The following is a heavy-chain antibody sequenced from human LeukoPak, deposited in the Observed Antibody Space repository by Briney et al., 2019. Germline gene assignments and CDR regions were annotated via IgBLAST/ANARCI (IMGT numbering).Heavy chain of an antibody. J-gene: IGHJ6*02. V-gene: IGHV3-23*01. Sequence: GGSLRLSCAASGFTFSSYAMSWVRQAPGKGLEWVSGFSGGGGSTYYADSVQGRFTISRDNSRSTLYLQMDSLRAEDTAVYYCAKSPNFYYYGMDVWGQGTTVTVSS. CDR3: AKSPNFYYYGMDV. CDR2: FSGGGGST. CDR1: GFTFSSYA.